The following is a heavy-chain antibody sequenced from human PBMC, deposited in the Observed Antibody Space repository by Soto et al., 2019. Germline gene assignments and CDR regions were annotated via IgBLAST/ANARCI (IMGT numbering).Heavy chain of an antibody. Sequence: GGSLRLSCAASGFTFSSYAMRWVRQAPGKGLEWVSAISGSGGSTYYADSVKGRFTISRDNSKNTLYLQMNSLRAEDTAVYNCARASYYYGSGSTYAVDVWGQGTTVTVSS. J-gene: IGHJ6*02. CDR2: ISGSGGST. V-gene: IGHV3-23*01. CDR3: ARASYYYGSGSTYAVDV. D-gene: IGHD3-10*01. CDR1: GFTFSSYA.